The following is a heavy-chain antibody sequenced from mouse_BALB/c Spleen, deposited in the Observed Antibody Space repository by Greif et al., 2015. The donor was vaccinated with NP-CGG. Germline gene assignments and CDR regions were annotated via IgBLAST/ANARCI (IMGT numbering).Heavy chain of an antibody. D-gene: IGHD3-1*01. CDR2: IRNKANGYTT. V-gene: IGHV7-3*02. J-gene: IGHJ3*01. Sequence: EVKLVESGGGLVQPGGSLRLSCATSGFTFTDYYMSWVRQPPGKALEWLGFIRNKANGYTTEYSASVKGRFTISRDNSRSILYLQMNTLRAEDSATYYCARDIRQLGLPSFAYWGQGTLVTVAA. CDR1: GFTFTDYY. CDR3: ARDIRQLGLPSFAY.